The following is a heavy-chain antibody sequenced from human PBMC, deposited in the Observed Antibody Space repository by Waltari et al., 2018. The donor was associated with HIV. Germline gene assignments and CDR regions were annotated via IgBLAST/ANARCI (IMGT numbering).Heavy chain of an antibody. J-gene: IGHJ4*02. Sequence: EVQLLESGGGLIEPGGSLRLSCVGSGFIFSSYAMSWVRQAPGKGLEWVSGIGGSGNSTYYAGSVKGRFIISRDNSKNTVFLQMNSLRAEDTAVYYCAKGDCNSPSCPFDFWGQVTLVTVSS. CDR1: GFIFSSYA. V-gene: IGHV3-23*01. CDR3: AKGDCNSPSCPFDF. D-gene: IGHD2-2*01. CDR2: IGGSGNST.